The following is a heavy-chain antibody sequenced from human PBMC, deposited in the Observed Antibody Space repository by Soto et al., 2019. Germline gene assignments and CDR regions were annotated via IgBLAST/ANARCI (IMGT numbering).Heavy chain of an antibody. J-gene: IGHJ4*02. V-gene: IGHV4-59*08. CDR3: ARHFPPLHWGSHYFDL. CDR2: IYYSGST. D-gene: IGHD3-16*01. Sequence: WTWIRQPPGKGLEWIGFIYYSGSTIYNPSLKSRVTISIDTSQNQFSLKLSSMTAADTAVYYCARHFPPLHWGSHYFDLWGQGTLVTVSS.